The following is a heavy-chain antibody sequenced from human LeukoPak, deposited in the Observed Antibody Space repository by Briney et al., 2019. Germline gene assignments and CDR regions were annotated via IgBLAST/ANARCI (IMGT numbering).Heavy chain of an antibody. CDR3: ARAGDIVTMTQNYFDY. CDR2: IFYSGST. Sequence: PSETLSLTCTVSGGSISTSNYYWGWIRQPPGKGLEWIGNIFYSGSTYYNPSLKSRVTISVDKSKNQFSLKLSSVTAADTAVYYCARAGDIVTMTQNYFDYWGQGTLVTVSS. CDR1: GGSISTSNYY. D-gene: IGHD3-22*01. J-gene: IGHJ4*02. V-gene: IGHV4-39*07.